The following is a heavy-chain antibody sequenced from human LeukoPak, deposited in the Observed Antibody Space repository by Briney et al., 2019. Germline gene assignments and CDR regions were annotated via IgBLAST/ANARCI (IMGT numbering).Heavy chain of an antibody. D-gene: IGHD3-22*01. CDR1: GFTFSSYS. J-gene: IGHJ4*02. Sequence: GGSLRLSCAASGFTFSSYSMNWVRQAPGKGLEWVSSISSSSYIYYADSVKGRFTISRDNAKNSLYLQMNSLRAEDTAVYYSARDLIVVGYKYSNYWGQGTLVTVSS. V-gene: IGHV3-21*01. CDR2: ISSSSYI. CDR3: ARDLIVVGYKYSNY.